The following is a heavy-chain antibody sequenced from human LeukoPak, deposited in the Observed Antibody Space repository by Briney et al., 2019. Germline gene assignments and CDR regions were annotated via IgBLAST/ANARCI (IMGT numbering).Heavy chain of an antibody. V-gene: IGHV1-24*01. J-gene: IGHJ3*02. Sequence: SCASSGFTFSSYGMHWVRQPPGKGLEWMGGFDPEDGETIYAQKFQGRVTMTENTSTDTAYMELSSLRAEDTAVYYCATFRIVGDSTHNAFDIW. CDR3: ATFRIVGDSTHNAFDI. D-gene: IGHD1-26*01. CDR1: GFTFSSYG. CDR2: FDPEDGET.